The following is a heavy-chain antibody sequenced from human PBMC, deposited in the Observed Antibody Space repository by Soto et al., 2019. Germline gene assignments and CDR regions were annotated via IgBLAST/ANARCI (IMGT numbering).Heavy chain of an antibody. V-gene: IGHV1-2*02. D-gene: IGHD3-10*01. Sequence: QMQLVQSGAEVKKPGASLKVSCKASGYTFGDYYIHWVRQAPGQGLEWMGWISPRSGSANFAQRFQGRVSMTRDTSITTAYMELRRLKSDDTAVYYCARGPYYGPVYGLDVWGQGTTVTVS. J-gene: IGHJ6*02. CDR2: ISPRSGSA. CDR3: ARGPYYGPVYGLDV. CDR1: GYTFGDYY.